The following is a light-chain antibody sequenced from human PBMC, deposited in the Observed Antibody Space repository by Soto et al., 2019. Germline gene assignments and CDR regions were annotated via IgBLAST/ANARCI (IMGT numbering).Light chain of an antibody. CDR2: GAS. CDR3: QQYNKWPLT. J-gene: IGKJ4*01. V-gene: IGKV3-15*01. CDR1: QSVSSN. Sequence: EIVMTQTPATLSVSPGERATLSCRASQSVSSNLAWYQHQPGQAASLLIHGASTRATGIPARFSGSGSGTEFTLTISSLQSEDFEVYYCQQYNKWPLTFGGGTKVEIK.